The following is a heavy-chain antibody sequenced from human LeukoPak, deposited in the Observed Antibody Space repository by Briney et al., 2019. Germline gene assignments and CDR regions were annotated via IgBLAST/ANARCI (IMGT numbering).Heavy chain of an antibody. CDR1: GYTFTDYY. J-gene: IGHJ4*02. D-gene: IGHD4-17*01. CDR2: INPNSGVT. CDR3: ARDREDYGDYFDY. Sequence: ASVKVSCKASGYTFTDYYIHWVRQAPGQGLEWMGWINPNSGVTNYAQNFQGRVTMTRDTSISTAYMELSRLRSDDTAVYYCARDREDYGDYFDYWGQGTLVTVSS. V-gene: IGHV1-2*02.